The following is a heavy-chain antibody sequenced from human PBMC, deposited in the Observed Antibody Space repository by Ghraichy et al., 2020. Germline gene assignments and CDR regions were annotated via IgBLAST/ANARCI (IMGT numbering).Heavy chain of an antibody. Sequence: SETLSLTCTVSGDSISSGGYYWSWIRQHPGKGLEWIGYIYYSGGTYYNPSLKSRVTISIDTSKNQFSLKLSSVTAADTAVYYCARENVVPAALGPFYYSYHLDVWGKGTMVTVSS. CDR1: GDSISSGGYY. CDR2: IYYSGGT. CDR3: ARENVVPAALGPFYYSYHLDV. V-gene: IGHV4-31*03. D-gene: IGHD2-2*01. J-gene: IGHJ6*03.